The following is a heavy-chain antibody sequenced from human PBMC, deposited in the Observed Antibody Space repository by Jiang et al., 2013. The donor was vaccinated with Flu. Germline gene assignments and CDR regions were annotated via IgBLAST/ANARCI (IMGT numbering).Heavy chain of an antibody. J-gene: IGHJ4*02. D-gene: IGHD3-22*01. CDR2: TRNKANSYTT. CDR1: GFTFSDHY. Sequence: VQLVESGGGLVQPGGSLRLSCAASGFTFSDHYMDWVRQAPGKGLEWVGRTRNKANSYTTEYAASVKGRFTISRDDSKNSLYLQMNSLKTEDTAVYYCARVGSSGYYFDYWGQGTLVTVSS. CDR3: ARVGSSGYYFDY. V-gene: IGHV3-72*01.